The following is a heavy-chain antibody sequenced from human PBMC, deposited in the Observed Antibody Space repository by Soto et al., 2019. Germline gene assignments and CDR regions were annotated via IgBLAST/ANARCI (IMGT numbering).Heavy chain of an antibody. CDR2: ISYDGSNK. V-gene: IGHV3-30-3*01. CDR3: ASLGYDSSGYYSDAFDI. D-gene: IGHD3-22*01. J-gene: IGHJ3*02. Sequence: GGSLRLSCAASGFTFSSYAMHWVRQAPGRGLEWVAVISYDGSNKYYADSVKGRFTISRDNSKNTLYLQMNSLRAEDTAVYYCASLGYDSSGYYSDAFDIWGQGTMVTVSS. CDR1: GFTFSSYA.